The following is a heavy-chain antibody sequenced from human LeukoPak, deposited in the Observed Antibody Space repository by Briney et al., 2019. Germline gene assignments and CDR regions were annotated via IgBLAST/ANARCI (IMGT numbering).Heavy chain of an antibody. CDR3: AKGGEYCSGGSCYHWGGMDYYYGMDV. CDR1: GFTFSSYA. V-gene: IGHV3-23*01. D-gene: IGHD2-15*01. J-gene: IGHJ6*02. Sequence: GGSLRLSCAASGFTFSSYAMSWARQARGKGLEWVSAISGSGGSTYYADSVKGRFTISRDNSKNTLSLQMNSRRAKDTAVYYCAKGGEYCSGGSCYHWGGMDYYYGMDVWGQGTTVTVSS. CDR2: ISGSGGST.